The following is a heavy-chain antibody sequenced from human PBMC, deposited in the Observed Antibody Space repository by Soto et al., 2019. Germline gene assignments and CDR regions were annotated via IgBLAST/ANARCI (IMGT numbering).Heavy chain of an antibody. CDR2: ISGSGGST. D-gene: IGHD7-27*01. Sequence: GGSLRLSCAASGFTFSIFAMSWVRQSPGKGLEWVSTISGSGGSTYYADAVKGRFTISRANSMGTLYLQMKSLRVEDTATYYCAKEVSLGSTVDLGYWGQGALVTVSS. J-gene: IGHJ4*02. CDR3: AKEVSLGSTVDLGY. V-gene: IGHV3-23*01. CDR1: GFTFSIFA.